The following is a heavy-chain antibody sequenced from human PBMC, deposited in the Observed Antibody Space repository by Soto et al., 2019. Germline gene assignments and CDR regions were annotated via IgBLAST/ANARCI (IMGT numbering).Heavy chain of an antibody. J-gene: IGHJ4*01. CDR2: ISAHNGNT. CDR1: GYAFTTYG. D-gene: IGHD6-6*01. CDR3: ARGRDGDY. V-gene: IGHV1-18*01. Sequence: QVHLVQSGAEVKKPGASVKVSCKGSGYAFTTYGITWVRQAPGQGLEWMGWISAHNGNTNYAQTIQGRVTATRHTSTSTAYMELRRLRSADTAVSYGARGRDGDYWGHGALVTVSS.